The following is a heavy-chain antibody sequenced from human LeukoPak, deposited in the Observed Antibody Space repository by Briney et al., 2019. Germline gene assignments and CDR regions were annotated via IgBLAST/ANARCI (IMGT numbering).Heavy chain of an antibody. CDR2: IIPIFGTA. J-gene: IGHJ4*02. V-gene: IGHV1-69*05. CDR3: ARGTMDLGYYFDY. CDR1: GGTFGSYA. Sequence: SVKVSCKASGGTFGSYAISLVRQAPGQGLEWMGRIIPIFGTANYAQKFQGRVTITTDESTSTAYMELSSLRSEDTAVYYCARGTMDLGYYFDYWGQGTLVTVSS. D-gene: IGHD3-10*01.